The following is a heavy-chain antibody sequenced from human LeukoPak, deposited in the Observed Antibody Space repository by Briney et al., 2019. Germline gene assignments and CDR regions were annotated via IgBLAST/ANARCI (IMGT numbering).Heavy chain of an antibody. CDR1: GFTFSGYN. J-gene: IGHJ5*01. CDR2: ISSSSRSI. D-gene: IGHD1-26*01. V-gene: IGHV3-21*06. Sequence: PGGSLRLSCVGSGFTFSGYNIDWVRQAPGKGLEWVSSISSSSRSIYYADSLKGRITTSRDNTKNSVFLQMSGLRVDDTAVYYCARERSGPAVRAHNWFDPWGRGTLVIVSS. CDR3: ARERSGPAVRAHNWFDP.